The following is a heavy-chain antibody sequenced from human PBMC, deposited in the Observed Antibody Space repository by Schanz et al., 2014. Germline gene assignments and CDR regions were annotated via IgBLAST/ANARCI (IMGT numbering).Heavy chain of an antibody. CDR2: IGTAGDT. D-gene: IGHD6-13*01. CDR1: GFSIRNHD. Sequence: VQLVESGGGLVQPGGSLRLSCAASGFSIRNHDMHWVRQATGAGLEWVSAIGTAGDTFYLDSVKGRFTISRDNSRNTLYLQMNSLRTEDTAVYYCAREEGWGIAAAGPKHYYYGMDVWGQGTTVTVSS. V-gene: IGHV3-13*04. CDR3: AREEGWGIAAAGPKHYYYGMDV. J-gene: IGHJ6*02.